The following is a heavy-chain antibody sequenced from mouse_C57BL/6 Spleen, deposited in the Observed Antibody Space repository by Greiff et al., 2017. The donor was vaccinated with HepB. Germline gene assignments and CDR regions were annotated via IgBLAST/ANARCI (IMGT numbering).Heavy chain of an antibody. J-gene: IGHJ4*01. V-gene: IGHV2-2*01. CDR3: ARNWRDYGSSPYAMDY. Sequence: QVQLKQSGPGLVQPSQSLSITCTVSGFSLTSYGVHWVRQSPGKGLEWLGVIWSGGSTDYNAAFISRLSISKDNSKSQVFFKMNSLQADDTAIYYCARNWRDYGSSPYAMDYWGQGTSVTVSS. CDR2: IWSGGST. D-gene: IGHD1-1*01. CDR1: GFSLTSYG.